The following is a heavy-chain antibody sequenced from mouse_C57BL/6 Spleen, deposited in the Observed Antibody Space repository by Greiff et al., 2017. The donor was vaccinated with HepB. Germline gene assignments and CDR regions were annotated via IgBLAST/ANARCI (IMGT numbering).Heavy chain of an antibody. D-gene: IGHD2-13*01. V-gene: IGHV5-4*03. J-gene: IGHJ2*01. Sequence: EVMLVESGGGLVKPGGSLKLSCAASGFTFSSYAMSWVRQTPEKRLEWVATISDGGSYTYYPDNVKGRFTISRDNAKNNRYLQMSQLKSEDTAMYYCARSRYGDLFDYWGQGTTLTVSS. CDR1: GFTFSSYA. CDR2: ISDGGSYT. CDR3: ARSRYGDLFDY.